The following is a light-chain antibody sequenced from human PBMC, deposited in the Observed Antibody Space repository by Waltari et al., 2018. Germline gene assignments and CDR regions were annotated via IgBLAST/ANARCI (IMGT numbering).Light chain of an antibody. CDR3: ASYNPGSTLV. CDR1: SSDVGRNNY. J-gene: IGLJ3*02. Sequence: QSALTQPASVSGSPGQSITISCTGSSSDVGRNNYVSWYQQFPDRAPKLIIYDVTNRPSVVSNRFSGSKSANTASLTISGLQPEDEAEYYCASYNPGSTLVFGGGTKLTVL. CDR2: DVT. V-gene: IGLV2-14*01.